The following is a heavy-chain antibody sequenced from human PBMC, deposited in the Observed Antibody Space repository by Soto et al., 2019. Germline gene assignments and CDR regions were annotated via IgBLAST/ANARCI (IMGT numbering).Heavy chain of an antibody. CDR2: IYYSGST. D-gene: IGHD6-6*01. V-gene: IGHV4-59*08. CDR3: ARLTNSSIAARAYYYYMDV. CDR1: GGSISSYY. J-gene: IGHJ6*03. Sequence: PSETLSLTCTVSGGSISSYYWSWIRQPPGKGLEWIGYIYYSGSTNYNPSLKSRVTISVDTSKNQFSLKLSSVTAADTAVYYCARLTNSSIAARAYYYYMDVWGKGTTVTVSS.